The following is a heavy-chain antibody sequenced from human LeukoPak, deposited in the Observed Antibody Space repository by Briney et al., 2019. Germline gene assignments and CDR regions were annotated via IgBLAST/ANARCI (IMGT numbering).Heavy chain of an antibody. CDR1: GYTFTKYF. CDR3: ARRDCVGDCYSNWFDP. Sequence: ASVKVSCKASGYTFTKYFMHWVRQAPGQGLEWMGIINPRGGSTGYAQKFQGRITMTTDMSTRTVYMELSSLESEDTAVYSCARRDCVGDCYSNWFDPWGQGTLVTVSS. J-gene: IGHJ5*02. CDR2: INPRGGST. D-gene: IGHD2-21*02. V-gene: IGHV1-46*01.